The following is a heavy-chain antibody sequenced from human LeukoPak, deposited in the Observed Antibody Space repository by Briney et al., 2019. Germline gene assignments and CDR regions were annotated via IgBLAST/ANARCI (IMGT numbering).Heavy chain of an antibody. CDR1: GFTFTKYW. V-gene: IGHV3-7*01. Sequence: PGGSLRLSCAASGFTFTKYWMSWVRQVPGKGLEWVANIKQDGSDKYYLDSVKGRFTISRDNAKNSVYLQMTSLRDEDTAVYYCARDGDNYHPPYDYWGQGTLVTVSS. CDR2: IKQDGSDK. D-gene: IGHD4-11*01. J-gene: IGHJ4*02. CDR3: ARDGDNYHPPYDY.